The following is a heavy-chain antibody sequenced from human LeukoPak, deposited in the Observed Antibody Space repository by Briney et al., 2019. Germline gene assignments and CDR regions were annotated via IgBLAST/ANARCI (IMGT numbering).Heavy chain of an antibody. V-gene: IGHV1-69*04. J-gene: IGHJ4*02. CDR2: IIPILGIA. CDR3: ARAPLRAYYDFWSSGDY. Sequence: ASVKVSCKASGGTFSSYAISWVRQAPGQGLEWMGRIIPILGIANYAQKFQGRVTITADKSTSTAYMELSSLRSEDTAVYYCARAPLRAYYDFWSSGDYWGQGTLVTVSS. D-gene: IGHD3-3*01. CDR1: GGTFSSYA.